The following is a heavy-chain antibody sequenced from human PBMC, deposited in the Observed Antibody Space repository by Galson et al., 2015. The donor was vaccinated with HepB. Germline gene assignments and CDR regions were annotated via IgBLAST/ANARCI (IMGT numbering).Heavy chain of an antibody. CDR2: ISSDGSNK. Sequence: SLRLSCAASGFTFSIYAMHWVRQAPGKGLEWVAVISSDGSNKYYADSVKGRFTISRDNSPNTLYLQMNSLRAEDTAIYYCARGLASSSSWFVDPWGQGSLVTVSS. D-gene: IGHD6-13*01. CDR1: GFTFSIYA. CDR3: ARGLASSSSWFVDP. J-gene: IGHJ5*02. V-gene: IGHV3-30*04.